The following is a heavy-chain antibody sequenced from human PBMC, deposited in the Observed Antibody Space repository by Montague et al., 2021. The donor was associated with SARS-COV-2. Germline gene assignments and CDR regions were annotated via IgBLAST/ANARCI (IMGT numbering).Heavy chain of an antibody. V-gene: IGHV4-39*01. Sequence: SETLSLTCTVSGDSFNSPKYYCAWIRQPPGKGLEWIGSSYYSGTTYDNPSLRSQATISVDTSKTQFSLKMNSVTAADTAVYYCARGSYGSGSYHAFDIWSQGTVVAVSS. J-gene: IGHJ3*02. D-gene: IGHD3-10*01. CDR3: ARGSYGSGSYHAFDI. CDR1: GDSFNSPKYY. CDR2: SYYSGTT.